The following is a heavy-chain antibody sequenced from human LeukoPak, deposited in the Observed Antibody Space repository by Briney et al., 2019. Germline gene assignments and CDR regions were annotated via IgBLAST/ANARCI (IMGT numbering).Heavy chain of an antibody. V-gene: IGHV1-2*02. D-gene: IGHD4-17*01. CDR3: ARGSRMTTDP. Sequence: ASVKVSCKVSGYTLTELSMHWVRQAPGQGLEWMGWINPNSGGTNYAQKFQGRVTMTRDTSISTAYMELSRLRSDDTAVYYCARGSRMTTDPWGQGTLVTVSS. CDR2: INPNSGGT. J-gene: IGHJ5*02. CDR1: GYTLTELS.